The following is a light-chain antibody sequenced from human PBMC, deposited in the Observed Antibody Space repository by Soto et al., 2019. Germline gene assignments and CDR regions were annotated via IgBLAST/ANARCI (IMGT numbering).Light chain of an antibody. CDR1: QSVSSSY. CDR2: GAS. CDR3: KQYGISTGT. V-gene: IGKV3-20*01. J-gene: IGKJ1*01. Sequence: EIVLTQSPGTLSLYPGERATLSCRASQSVSSSYLAWYQQKPGQAPRLLIYGASSRATGIPDRFSGSGYVTDFTLTISRLEPEDFAVYYCKQYGISTGTCGQVTKVEIK.